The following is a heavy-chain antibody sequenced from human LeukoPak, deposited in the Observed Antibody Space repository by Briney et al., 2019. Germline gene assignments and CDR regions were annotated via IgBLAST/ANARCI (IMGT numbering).Heavy chain of an antibody. CDR1: GFSVSSNY. CDR2: IYSGDRT. J-gene: IGHJ4*02. Sequence: GGSLRLSSAASGFSVSSNYMSWVRQAPGKGLEWVSVIYSGDRTYYADSVKGRFTISRDSSKNTLYLQMNNLSVEDTAVYYCERVSMSQYWGQGTLVTVSS. D-gene: IGHD5/OR15-5a*01. V-gene: IGHV3-53*01. CDR3: ERVSMSQY.